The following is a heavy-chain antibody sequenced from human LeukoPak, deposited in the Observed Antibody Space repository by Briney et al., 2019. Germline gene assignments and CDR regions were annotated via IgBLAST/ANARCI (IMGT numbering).Heavy chain of an antibody. V-gene: IGHV3-7*03. D-gene: IGHD3-22*01. CDR1: GFTFSNYW. CDR3: AKGPLYYYESTGRIDF. CDR2: IKEDGSEK. Sequence: GGSLRLSCAASGFTFSNYWMRWVRQAPEKGLEWVANIKEDGSEKYYVESVEGRFTISRDNAKNSLYLQMNSLRAEDTALYYCAKGPLYYYESTGRIDFWGQGTLVTVSS. J-gene: IGHJ4*02.